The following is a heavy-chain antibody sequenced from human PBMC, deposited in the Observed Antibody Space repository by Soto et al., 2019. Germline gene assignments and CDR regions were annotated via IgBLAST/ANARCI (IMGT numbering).Heavy chain of an antibody. Sequence: ASVKVSCKASGYTFTSYGISWVRQAPGQGLEWMGWISAYNGNTNYAQKLQGRVTMTTDTSTSTAYMELRSLRSDDTAVYYCARGGPGWYYDFGSGYVSWFDPWGQGTLVTVSS. CDR2: ISAYNGNT. D-gene: IGHD3-3*01. J-gene: IGHJ5*02. CDR1: GYTFTSYG. V-gene: IGHV1-18*01. CDR3: ARGGPGWYYDFGSGYVSWFDP.